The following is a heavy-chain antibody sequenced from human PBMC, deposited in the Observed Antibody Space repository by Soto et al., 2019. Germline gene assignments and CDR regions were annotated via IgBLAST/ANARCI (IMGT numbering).Heavy chain of an antibody. D-gene: IGHD3-22*01. J-gene: IGHJ5*02. CDR2: ISGSGGST. CDR1: GFTFSSYA. Sequence: GGSLILSCAASGFTFSSYAMSWVRPAPGKGLEWVSAISGSGGSTYYADSVKGRFTISRDNSKNTLYLQMNSLRAEDTAVYYCAKRTYYYDSSGYYLTPWGQGTLVTVSS. V-gene: IGHV3-23*01. CDR3: AKRTYYYDSSGYYLTP.